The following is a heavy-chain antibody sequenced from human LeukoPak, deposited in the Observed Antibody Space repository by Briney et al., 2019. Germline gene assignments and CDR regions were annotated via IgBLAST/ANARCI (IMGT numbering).Heavy chain of an antibody. D-gene: IGHD3-10*01. CDR2: INHSGST. CDR3: ARLQTHGNGSGKYYFDY. J-gene: IGHJ4*02. CDR1: GGSFSGYY. Sequence: SETLSLTCAAYGGSFSGYYWSWIRQPPGKGLEWIGEINHSGSTNYNPSLKSRVTISVDTSKNQFSLKLSSVTAADTAVYYCARLQTHGNGSGKYYFDYWGQGTLVTVSS. V-gene: IGHV4-34*01.